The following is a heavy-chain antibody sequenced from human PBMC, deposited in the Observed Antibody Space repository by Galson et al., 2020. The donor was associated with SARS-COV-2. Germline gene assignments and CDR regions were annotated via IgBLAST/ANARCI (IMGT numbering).Heavy chain of an antibody. CDR3: AREGTGGYDLLNWFDP. D-gene: IGHD5-12*01. J-gene: IGHJ5*02. CDR2: IYYSGST. CDR1: GGTISSNSNH. V-gene: IGHV4-39*06. Sequence: SETLSLTCTASGGTISSNSNHWGRNRQPPGQGLEWIGSIYYSGSTYYNPSLNSRITISVDTSKNQFPLKLSPVTAADTAVYYCAREGTGGYDLLNWFDPWGQGTVVNVAS.